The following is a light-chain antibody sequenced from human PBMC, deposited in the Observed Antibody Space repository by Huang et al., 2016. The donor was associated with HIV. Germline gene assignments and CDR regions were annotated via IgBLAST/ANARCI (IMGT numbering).Light chain of an antibody. Sequence: EIVMTQSPATLSVSPGERATLSCSASQSINTNLVWYQQRPCQAPRLLLYDASTRATGIPARFSGSGSGTEFTLTISSLQSEDFAVYYCQQNNNWPPLYTFGQGTKLEIK. CDR2: DAS. CDR3: QQNNNWPPLYT. CDR1: QSINTN. V-gene: IGKV3-15*01. J-gene: IGKJ2*01.